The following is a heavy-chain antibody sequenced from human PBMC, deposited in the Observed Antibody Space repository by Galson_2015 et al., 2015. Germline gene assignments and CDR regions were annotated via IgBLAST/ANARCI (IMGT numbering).Heavy chain of an antibody. CDR1: GFTFGDYA. CDR2: IRSKAYGGTT. CDR3: TRVQYHDILTGFGDAFDI. J-gene: IGHJ3*02. Sequence: SLRLSCAASGFTFGDYAMSWVRQAPGKGLEWVGFIRSKAYGGTTEYAASVKGRFTISRDDSKSIAYLQMNSLKTEDTAVYYCTRVQYHDILTGFGDAFDIWGQGTMVTVSS. V-gene: IGHV3-49*04. D-gene: IGHD3-9*01.